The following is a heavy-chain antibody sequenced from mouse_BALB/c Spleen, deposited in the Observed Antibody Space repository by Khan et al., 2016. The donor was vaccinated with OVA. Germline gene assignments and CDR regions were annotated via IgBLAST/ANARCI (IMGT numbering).Heavy chain of an antibody. Sequence: EVQLVESGGDLVKPGGSLRLSCAASGFTFSAYGMSWVRQPPDKRLEWVATINSDGYYTYYPDTVKGRFTLSRHNAENTLYLQMSSLKSEDAAIYYWASHLAGSFAYWGQGTLVTVSA. CDR1: GFTFSAYG. CDR3: ASHLAGSFAY. J-gene: IGHJ3*01. CDR2: INSDGYYT. D-gene: IGHD1-1*01. V-gene: IGHV5-6*01.